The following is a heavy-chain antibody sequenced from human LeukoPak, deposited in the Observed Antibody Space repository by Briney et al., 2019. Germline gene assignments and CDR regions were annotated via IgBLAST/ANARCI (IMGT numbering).Heavy chain of an antibody. V-gene: IGHV3-21*01. CDR2: ISSSSSYI. CDR3: ARLVVILGRAYYFDY. J-gene: IGHJ4*02. CDR1: GFTFSSDS. Sequence: PGGSLRLSCAASGFTFSSDSMNWVRQAPGKGLEWVSSISSSSSYIYYADSVKGRFTISRDNAKNSLYLQMNSLRAEDTAVYYCARLVVILGRAYYFDYWGQGTLVTVSS. D-gene: IGHD3-22*01.